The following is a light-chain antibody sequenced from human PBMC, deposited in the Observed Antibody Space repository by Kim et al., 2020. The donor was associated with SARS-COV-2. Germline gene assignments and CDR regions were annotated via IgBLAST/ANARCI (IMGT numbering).Light chain of an antibody. J-gene: IGKJ1*01. CDR3: QQYNNYRT. CDR1: QSVNSW. CDR2: KAS. V-gene: IGKV1-5*03. Sequence: DVQMTQSPSTLSASVGDRVTISCRASQSVNSWLAWYQQKPGKVPKLLISKASSLESGVPSRFSGSGSGTEFTLTISSLQPDDFATYYCQQYNNYRTFGQGTKVDIK.